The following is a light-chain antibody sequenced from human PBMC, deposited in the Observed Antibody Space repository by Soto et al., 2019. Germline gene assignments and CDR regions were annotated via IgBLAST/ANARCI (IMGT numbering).Light chain of an antibody. CDR2: GAS. CDR3: LHYNNGPR. V-gene: IGKV3-15*01. CDR1: QTINNN. Sequence: ETVMTQSPVTLSVSPGEGATLSCRASQTINNNLAWYQQKPGQAPRLLIYGASRRATGVPVRFSGSGSGTEFTLTISSLQSEDFAVYYCLHYNNGPRFGQGTKVDVK. J-gene: IGKJ1*01.